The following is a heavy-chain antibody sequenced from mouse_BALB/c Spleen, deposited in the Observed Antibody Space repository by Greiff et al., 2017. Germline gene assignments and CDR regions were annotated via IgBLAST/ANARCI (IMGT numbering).Heavy chain of an antibody. CDR3: ERADSSGYKYYAMDD. CDR1: GYSITSDYA. CDR2: ISYSGST. D-gene: IGHD3-2*01. J-gene: IGHJ4*01. Sequence: DVKLQESGPGLVKPSQSLSLTCTVTGYSITSDYAWNWIRQFPGNKLEWMGYISYSGSTSYNPSLKIRISITRDTSKNQFFLQLNSVTTEDTATYYCERADSSGYKYYAMDDWGEGTSVTVAS. V-gene: IGHV3-2*02.